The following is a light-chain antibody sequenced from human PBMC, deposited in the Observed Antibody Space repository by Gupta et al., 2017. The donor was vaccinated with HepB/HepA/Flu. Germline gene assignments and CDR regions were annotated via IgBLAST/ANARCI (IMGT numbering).Light chain of an antibody. CDR3: HQYYGTPYT. CDR2: WAS. Sequence: DIVMTQSPDSLAVSLGERATINCKSSQSVLYSSNNKNYLAWYQQKPGQPPKLLIYWASTRESGVPDRFSGSGSGTDFTLTISSLQAEDVASYYCHQYYGTPYTFGQGTKLEI. V-gene: IGKV4-1*01. J-gene: IGKJ2*01. CDR1: QSVLYSSNNKNY.